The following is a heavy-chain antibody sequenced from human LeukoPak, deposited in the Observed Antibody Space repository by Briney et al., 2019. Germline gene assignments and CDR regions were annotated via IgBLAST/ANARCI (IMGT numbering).Heavy chain of an antibody. J-gene: IGHJ4*02. Sequence: GGSLRLSCAASGFTFSSYAMSWVRQAPGNGLEWVSAISGSGDSTYYADAVKGRFTISRDNSKNTLYLQMNSLRAEDTAIYYCAKEGNGDYYFDYWGQGTLVTVSS. V-gene: IGHV3-23*01. CDR3: AKEGNGDYYFDY. CDR2: ISGSGDST. CDR1: GFTFSSYA. D-gene: IGHD4-17*01.